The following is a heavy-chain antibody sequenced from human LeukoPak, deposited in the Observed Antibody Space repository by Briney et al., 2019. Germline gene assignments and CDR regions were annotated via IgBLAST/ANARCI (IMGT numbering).Heavy chain of an antibody. CDR3: AGSPACSVFTCSRGMDV. J-gene: IGHJ6*02. CDR1: GGSLSTFY. CDR2: IFYSGSS. V-gene: IGHV4-59*01. D-gene: IGHD2-15*01. Sequence: PSETLSLTCTVSGGSLSTFYWSWIRQPPGQGLEWIGSIFYSGSSRYNPSLNSRIALSVDTSKNQFSLRLSSVTAADTAVYYCAGSPACSVFTCSRGMDVWGQGATVTVSS.